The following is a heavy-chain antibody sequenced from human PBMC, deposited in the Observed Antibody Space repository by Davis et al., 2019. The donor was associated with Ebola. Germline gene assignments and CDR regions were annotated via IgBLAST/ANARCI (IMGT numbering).Heavy chain of an antibody. D-gene: IGHD3-3*01. CDR3: AKDSYDFIGSALDY. J-gene: IGHJ4*02. CDR1: GFTFSSYA. V-gene: IGHV3-30-3*01. Sequence: GESLKISCAASGFTFSSYAMHWVRQAPGTGLEWVAVISYDGSNKYYADSVKGRFTISRDNAKNSLYLQMNSLRAEDMALYYCAKDSYDFIGSALDYWGQGTLVTVSS. CDR2: ISYDGSNK.